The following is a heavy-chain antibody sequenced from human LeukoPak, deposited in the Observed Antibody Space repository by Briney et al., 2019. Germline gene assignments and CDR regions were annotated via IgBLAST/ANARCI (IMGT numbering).Heavy chain of an antibody. D-gene: IGHD1-26*01. CDR2: INPNSGGT. CDR1: GYTFTGYY. J-gene: IGHJ4*02. Sequence: GASVKVSCKASGYTFTGYYMHWVRQAPGQGLEWMGWINPNSGGTNYAQKFQGRVTMTRDTSISTAYMELSRLRSDDTAVYYCARSLIVGAPYYFDYWGQGTLVTVSS. V-gene: IGHV1-2*02. CDR3: ARSLIVGAPYYFDY.